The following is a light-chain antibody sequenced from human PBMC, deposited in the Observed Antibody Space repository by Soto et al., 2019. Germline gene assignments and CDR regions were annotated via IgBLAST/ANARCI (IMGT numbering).Light chain of an antibody. Sequence: QSVLTQPTSLSASPGASARLTCTLRSGINLGSYRIFWYQQKPESPPRYLLSYYSDSSKHQGSGVPSRFSGSKDASSNAGILGHSWLQAGGEGGYYLIILHRSAGVFGGRTKLTVL. CDR1: SGINLGSYR. V-gene: IGLV5-45*01. CDR3: IILHRSAGV. J-gene: IGLJ3*02. CDR2: YYSDSSK.